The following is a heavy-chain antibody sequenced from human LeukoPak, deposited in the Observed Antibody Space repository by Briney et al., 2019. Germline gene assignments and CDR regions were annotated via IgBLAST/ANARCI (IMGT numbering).Heavy chain of an antibody. CDR3: AGGYCSSTSCLGDAFDI. CDR2: INWNGGST. V-gene: IGHV3-20*01. D-gene: IGHD2-2*01. Sequence: GGSLRLSCAASGFTFDDYGMSWVRQAPGKGLEWVSGINWNGGSTGYADSVKGRFTISRDNAKNSLYLQMNSLRAEDTALYHCAGGYCSSTSCLGDAFDIWGQGTMVTVSS. J-gene: IGHJ3*02. CDR1: GFTFDDYG.